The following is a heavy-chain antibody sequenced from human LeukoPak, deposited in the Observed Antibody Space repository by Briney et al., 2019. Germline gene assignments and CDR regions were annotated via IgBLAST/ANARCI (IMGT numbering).Heavy chain of an antibody. CDR1: GGSFSGYY. V-gene: IGHV4-34*01. CDR2: INHSGST. Sequence: SETLSLTCAVYGGSFSGYYWSWIRQPPGKGLEWIGEINHSGSTNYNPSLKSRVTISVDTSKNQFSLKLSSVTAADTAVYYCAIAAAGDSDYWGQGTLVTVSS. D-gene: IGHD7-27*01. CDR3: AIAAAGDSDY. J-gene: IGHJ4*02.